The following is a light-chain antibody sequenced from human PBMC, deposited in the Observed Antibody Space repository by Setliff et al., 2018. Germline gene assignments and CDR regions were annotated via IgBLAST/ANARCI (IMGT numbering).Light chain of an antibody. CDR2: QDS. CDR3: AAWDVSLNEVV. Sequence: HSALTQPPSASGTPGQRVTISCSGSSSNIGSKTVNWYQQLPGTAPKLLISQDSQRPSGVPDRFSGSKSGTSASLAISGLQSEDEADYYCAAWDVSLNEVVFGGGTKVTVL. J-gene: IGLJ2*01. CDR1: SSNIGSKT. V-gene: IGLV1-44*01.